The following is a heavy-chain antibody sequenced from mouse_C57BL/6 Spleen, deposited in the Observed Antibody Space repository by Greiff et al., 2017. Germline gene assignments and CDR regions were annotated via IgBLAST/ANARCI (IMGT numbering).Heavy chain of an antibody. CDR2: IHPNSGST. D-gene: IGHD2-4*01. J-gene: IGHJ3*01. CDR1: GYTFTSYW. V-gene: IGHV1-64*01. Sequence: QVQLQQSGAELVKPGASVKLSCKASGYTFTSYWMHWVKQRPGQGLEWIGMIHPNSGSTNYNEKFKSKATLTVAKSSSTAYMQLSSLTSEDSAVYYCARDYDYSWFAYWGQGTLVTVSA. CDR3: ARDYDYSWFAY.